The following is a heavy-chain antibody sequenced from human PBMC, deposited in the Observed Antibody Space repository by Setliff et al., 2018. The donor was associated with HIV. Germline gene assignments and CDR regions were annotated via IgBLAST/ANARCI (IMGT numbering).Heavy chain of an antibody. D-gene: IGHD1-1*01. J-gene: IGHJ4*02. Sequence: SETLSLTCTVSNYSIMNYYWSWIRQSPGKELEWIGYIYFSGSTKYNPSLKSRATISIDTPKNQFSLRLRSVTAADTAVYYCARDTTSHFDYWGQGILVTVSS. CDR2: IYFSGST. CDR1: NYSIMNYY. CDR3: ARDTTSHFDY. V-gene: IGHV4-59*01.